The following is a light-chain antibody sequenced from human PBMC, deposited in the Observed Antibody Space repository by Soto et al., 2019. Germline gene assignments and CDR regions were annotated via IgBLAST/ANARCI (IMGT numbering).Light chain of an antibody. CDR1: QSVSSSY. CDR3: QHYNSYGT. CDR2: GAS. J-gene: IGKJ1*01. V-gene: IGKV3-20*01. Sequence: IVLTQSPGTLSLSPGERATLSCRASQSVSSSYLAWYQQKPGQAPRLLIYGASTRATGIPARFTGSGSGTEFTLTISSLHPDDFATYYCQHYNSYGTFGQGTKVDIK.